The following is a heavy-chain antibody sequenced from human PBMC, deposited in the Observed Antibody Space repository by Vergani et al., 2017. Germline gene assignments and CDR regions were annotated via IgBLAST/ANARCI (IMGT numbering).Heavy chain of an antibody. CDR2: IKQDGSEK. D-gene: IGHD4-23*01. Sequence: EVQLVESGGGLVKPGGSLRLSCAASGFTFSNAWMSWVRQAPGMGLEWVANIKQDGSEKYYVDSVKGRFTISRDNAKNSLYLQMNSLRAEDTAVYYCARDLTVVTPSSYYYYGMDVWGQGTTVTVSS. CDR1: GFTFSNAW. CDR3: ARDLTVVTPSSYYYYGMDV. J-gene: IGHJ6*02. V-gene: IGHV3-7*01.